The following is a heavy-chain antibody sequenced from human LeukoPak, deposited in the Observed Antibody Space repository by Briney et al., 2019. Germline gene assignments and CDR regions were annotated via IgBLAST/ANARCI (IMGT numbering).Heavy chain of an antibody. CDR1: GGSISSYY. D-gene: IGHD3-9*01. J-gene: IGHJ4*02. CDR3: AREPYNILTGYYNGLDY. CDR2: IYTSGST. Sequence: SETLSLTCTVSGGSISSYYWSWLRQPAGKGLEWIGRIYTSGSTNYNPSLKSRVTISVDTSKNQFSLKLSSVTAADTAVYYCAREPYNILTGYYNGLDYWGQGALVTVSS. V-gene: IGHV4-4*07.